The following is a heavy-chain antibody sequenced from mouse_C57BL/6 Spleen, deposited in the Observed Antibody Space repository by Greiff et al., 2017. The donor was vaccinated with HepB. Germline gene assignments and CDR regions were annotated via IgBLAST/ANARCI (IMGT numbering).Heavy chain of an antibody. CDR1: GFNIKDDY. Sequence: EVQLQQSGAELVRPGASVKLSCTASGFNIKDDYMHWVKQRPEQGLEWIGWIDPENGDTEYASKFQGKATITADTSSNTAYLQLSSLTSEDTAVYYCTSAYDGYSYYFDYWGQGTTLTVSS. V-gene: IGHV14-4*01. D-gene: IGHD2-3*01. CDR2: IDPENGDT. CDR3: TSAYDGYSYYFDY. J-gene: IGHJ2*01.